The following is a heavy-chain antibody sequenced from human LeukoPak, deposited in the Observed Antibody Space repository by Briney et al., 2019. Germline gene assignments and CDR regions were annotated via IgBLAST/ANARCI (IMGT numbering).Heavy chain of an antibody. CDR1: TFTGYY. CDR3: TSGYDSSTYYYVRAFDY. J-gene: IGHJ4*02. Sequence: TFTGYYMHWVRQAPGQGLEWMGMINPSGGSTSYAQKFQGRVTMTRDTSTSTVYMELSSLRSEDTAVYYCTSGYDSSTYYYVRAFDYWGQGTLVTVSS. CDR2: INPSGGST. D-gene: IGHD3-22*01. V-gene: IGHV1-46*01.